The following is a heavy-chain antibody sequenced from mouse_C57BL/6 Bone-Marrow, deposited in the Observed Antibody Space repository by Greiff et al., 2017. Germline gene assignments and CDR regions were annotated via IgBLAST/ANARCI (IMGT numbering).Heavy chain of an antibody. V-gene: IGHV1-81*01. D-gene: IGHD1-1*01. CDR2: IYPRSGNT. CDR3: ATPYYYGSSCQFAY. Sequence: QVQLQQSGAELARPGASVKLSCKASGYTFTSYGISWVKQRPGQGLEWIGEIYPRSGNTYYNEKFKGKATLTADKSSSTAYMELRSLTSEDSAVYWCATPYYYGSSCQFAYWGQGTRVTVSA. J-gene: IGHJ3*01. CDR1: GYTFTSYG.